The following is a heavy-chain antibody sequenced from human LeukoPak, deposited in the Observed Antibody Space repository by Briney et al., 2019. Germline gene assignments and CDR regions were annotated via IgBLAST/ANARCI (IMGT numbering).Heavy chain of an antibody. CDR1: GFTFSSYW. J-gene: IGHJ6*02. CDR3: ARDRYYGSGSYYYYYGMDV. V-gene: IGHV3-74*01. Sequence: PGGSLRLSCAASGFTFSSYWMHWVRQAPGKGLVWVSRINSDGSSTSYADSVKGRFTISRDNAKNTLYLQMNSLRAEDTAVYYCARDRYYGSGSYYYYYGMDVWGQGTTVTVSS. D-gene: IGHD3-10*01. CDR2: INSDGSST.